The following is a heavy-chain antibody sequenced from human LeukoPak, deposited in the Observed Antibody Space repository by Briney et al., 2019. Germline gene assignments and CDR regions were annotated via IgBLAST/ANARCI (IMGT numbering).Heavy chain of an antibody. J-gene: IGHJ4*02. Sequence: ASVKVSCKVSGYTLTELSMHWVRQAPGKGLEWMGGFDPEDGETIYAQKFQGRVTMTEDTSTDTAYMELSSLRSEDTAVYYCARDVSDCSGGSCYSYFDYWGQGTLVTVSS. CDR3: ARDVSDCSGGSCYSYFDY. CDR1: GYTLTELS. D-gene: IGHD2-15*01. CDR2: FDPEDGET. V-gene: IGHV1-24*01.